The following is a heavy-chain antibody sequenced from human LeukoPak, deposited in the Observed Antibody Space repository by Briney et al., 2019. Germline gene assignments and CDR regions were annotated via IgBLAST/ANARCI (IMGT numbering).Heavy chain of an antibody. CDR3: ASKGEYCSGGSCYWAFDY. V-gene: IGHV4-4*02. CDR1: GGSISSSNW. J-gene: IGHJ4*02. CDR2: IYHSGST. Sequence: PSETLSLTCAVSGGSISSSNWWGWVRQPPGKGLEWIGEIYHSGSTNYNPSLKSRVTISVDKSKNQFSLKLSSVTAADTAVYYCASKGEYCSGGSCYWAFDYWGQGTLVTVSS. D-gene: IGHD2-15*01.